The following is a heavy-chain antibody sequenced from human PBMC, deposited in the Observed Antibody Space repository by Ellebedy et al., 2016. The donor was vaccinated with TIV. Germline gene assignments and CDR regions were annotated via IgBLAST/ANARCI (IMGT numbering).Heavy chain of an antibody. CDR3: ARAPQWLGRAYDI. CDR2: TYYRSKWYN. D-gene: IGHD6-19*01. CDR1: GDSVSSNTAA. Sequence: SQTLSLTCAISGDSVSSNTAAWTWIRQSPSRGLEWLGRTYYRSKWYNDYAISVKSRITIDPETSKNQFSLQLNSVTPEDTAVYYCARAPQWLGRAYDIWGQGTMVTVSS. J-gene: IGHJ3*02. V-gene: IGHV6-1*01.